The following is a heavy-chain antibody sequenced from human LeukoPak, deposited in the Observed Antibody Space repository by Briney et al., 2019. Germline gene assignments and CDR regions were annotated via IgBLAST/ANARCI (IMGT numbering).Heavy chain of an antibody. J-gene: IGHJ5*02. Sequence: PSETLSLTCTVSGGSISSYYWSWIRQPPGKGLEWIGYIYYSGSTNYNPSLKSRVTISVDTSKNQFSLKLSSVTAADTAVYYCARDPYVVVPAANWFDPWGQGTLVTVSS. CDR2: IYYSGST. V-gene: IGHV4-59*01. CDR1: GGSISSYY. D-gene: IGHD2-2*01. CDR3: ARDPYVVVPAANWFDP.